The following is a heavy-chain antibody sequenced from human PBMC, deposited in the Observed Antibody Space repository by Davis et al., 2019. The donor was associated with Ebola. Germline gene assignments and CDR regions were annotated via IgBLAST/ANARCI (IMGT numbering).Heavy chain of an antibody. Sequence: ASVKVSCKASSYNFIEYFFHWFRQAPGQGLEWMGRINSNNGETNYAQKFQGRVTMTRDTSITTTYMELSSLRTDDTAIYYCAREFLVTGYKCADLWGQGTLVTVSS. CDR1: SYNFIEYF. V-gene: IGHV1-2*02. CDR2: INSNNGET. D-gene: IGHD3-9*01. CDR3: AREFLVTGYKCADL. J-gene: IGHJ5*02.